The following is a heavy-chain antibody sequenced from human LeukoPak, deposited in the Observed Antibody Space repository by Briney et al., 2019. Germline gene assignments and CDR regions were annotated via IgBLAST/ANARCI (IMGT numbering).Heavy chain of an antibody. CDR1: DVSFSGYY. CDR3: ARVERIAAAY. D-gene: IGHD6-13*01. CDR2: INHSGST. Sequence: PSETLSLTCPVYDVSFSGYYWSWIRQPPGKGLEWIGEINHSGSTNYNPSLKSRVTISVDTSKNQFSLNLRSVTAADTAVYYCARVERIAAAYWGQGTLVTVSS. V-gene: IGHV4-34*01. J-gene: IGHJ4*02.